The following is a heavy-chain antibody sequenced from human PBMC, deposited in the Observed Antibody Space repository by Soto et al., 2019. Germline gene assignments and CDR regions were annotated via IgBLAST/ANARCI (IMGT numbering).Heavy chain of an antibody. CDR1: EFTFSSYG. J-gene: IGHJ6*02. Sequence: PVGSLRLSGAASEFTFSSYGMHWVRQAPGKGLEWVAVIWYDGSNKYYADSVKGRFTISRDNSKNTLYLQMNSLRAEDTAVYYCAREDCSGGSYYYYYYYGMDVWGQGTTVTVSS. D-gene: IGHD2-15*01. CDR2: IWYDGSNK. CDR3: AREDCSGGSYYYYYYYGMDV. V-gene: IGHV3-33*01.